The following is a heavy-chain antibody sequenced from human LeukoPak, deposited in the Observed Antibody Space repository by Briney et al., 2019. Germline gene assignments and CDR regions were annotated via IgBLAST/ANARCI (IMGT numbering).Heavy chain of an antibody. D-gene: IGHD6-13*01. J-gene: IGHJ4*02. CDR2: ISAYNGNT. CDR1: GYTFTGYY. V-gene: IGHV1-18*04. CDR3: ARGGVIAAAGTLRDY. Sequence: ASVKVSCKASGYTFTGYYMHWVRQAPGQGLEWMGWISAYNGNTNYAQKLQGRVTMTTDTSTSTAYMELRSLRSDDTAVYYCARGGVIAAAGTLRDYWGQGTLVTVSS.